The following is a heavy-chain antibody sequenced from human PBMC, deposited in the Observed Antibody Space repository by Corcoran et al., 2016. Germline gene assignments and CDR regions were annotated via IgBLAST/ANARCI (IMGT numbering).Heavy chain of an antibody. CDR3: ARDLWITMVRGAMDYYGMDV. J-gene: IGHJ6*02. D-gene: IGHD3-10*01. CDR2: IIPIFGTA. CDR1: GGTFSSYA. Sequence: QVQLVQSGAEVKKPGSSVKVSCKASGGTFSSYAISWVRQAPGQGLEWMGGIIPIFGTANYAQKFQGRVTITADESTSTAYMELSSLRSEDTAVYYCARDLWITMVRGAMDYYGMDVWGQGTTVTVSS. V-gene: IGHV1-69*01.